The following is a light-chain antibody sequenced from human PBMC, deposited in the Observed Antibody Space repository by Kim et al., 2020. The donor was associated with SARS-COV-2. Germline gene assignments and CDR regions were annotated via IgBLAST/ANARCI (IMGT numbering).Light chain of an antibody. J-gene: IGLJ3*02. CDR2: DVR. CDR3: TSYTSTNILL. Sequence: QSALTQPAAVSGSPGQSITISCTGTSSDVGTYNYVSWYQQHPAKAPKLMIYDVRNRPSGISDRFSGSKSGNTASLTISGLQAEDEADYYCTSYTSTNILLFGGGTQLTVL. CDR1: SSDVGTYNY. V-gene: IGLV2-14*03.